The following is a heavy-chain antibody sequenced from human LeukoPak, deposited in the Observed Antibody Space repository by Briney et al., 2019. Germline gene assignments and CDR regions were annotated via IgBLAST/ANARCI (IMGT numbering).Heavy chain of an antibody. CDR2: TYYRSKWYY. Sequence: SQTLSLTCAISGDIVSSNSDAWNWIRQSPSRGLEWLGKTYYRSKWYYDYAVAVKSRISINPDTSKNQFSLQLSSVTPEDTAVYYCARDPVGGSTIFDYWGQGTLVTVSS. CDR1: GDIVSSNSDA. D-gene: IGHD1-26*01. J-gene: IGHJ4*02. V-gene: IGHV6-1*01. CDR3: ARDPVGGSTIFDY.